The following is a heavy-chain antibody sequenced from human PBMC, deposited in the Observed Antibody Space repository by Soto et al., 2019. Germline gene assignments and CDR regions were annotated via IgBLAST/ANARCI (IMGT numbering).Heavy chain of an antibody. J-gene: IGHJ5*02. CDR2: IYSSGNT. CDR3: ARGQRFSDWFDP. V-gene: IGHV4-4*07. Sequence: QVHLQESGPGLVKPSETLSLTCSVSGGTISGYYWTWIRQPAGKGLGWIGRIYSSGNTKYNPSLQGRVTMSLDTSNNQFSLRLTSVTAADTGVYYCARGQRFSDWFDPWGQGTLVTVSS. D-gene: IGHD3-3*01. CDR1: GGTISGYY.